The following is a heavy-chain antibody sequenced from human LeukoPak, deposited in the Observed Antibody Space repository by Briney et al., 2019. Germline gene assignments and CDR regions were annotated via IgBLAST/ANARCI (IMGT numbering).Heavy chain of an antibody. J-gene: IGHJ5*02. CDR3: VKAHYYGP. CDR1: GFTFSTYA. CDR2: VSGGGGST. V-gene: IGHV3-23*01. D-gene: IGHD3-16*01. Sequence: GGSLRLSCAVSGFTFSTYAMSWVRQAPGKGLEWVSTVSGGGGSTYYADSVKGRFTISRDNSKITLYLQMNSLRAEDTAVYYCVKAHYYGPWGQGTLVTVSS.